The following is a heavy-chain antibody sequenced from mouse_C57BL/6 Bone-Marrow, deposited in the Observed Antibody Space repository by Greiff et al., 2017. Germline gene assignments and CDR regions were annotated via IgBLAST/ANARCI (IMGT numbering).Heavy chain of an antibody. CDR3: ARSNDGYYWYFDV. CDR2: IDPSDSYT. V-gene: IGHV1-69*01. Sequence: QVQLQQPGAELVMPGASVKLSCKASGYTFTSYWMHWVKQRPGQGLEWIGEIDPSDSYTNYNQKFKGKSTLTVDKSSSTAYMQLSSLTSEDSAVYYCARSNDGYYWYFDVWGTGTTVTASS. CDR1: GYTFTSYW. J-gene: IGHJ1*03. D-gene: IGHD2-3*01.